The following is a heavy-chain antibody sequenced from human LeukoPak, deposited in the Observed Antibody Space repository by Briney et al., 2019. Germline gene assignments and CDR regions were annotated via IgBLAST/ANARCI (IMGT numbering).Heavy chain of an antibody. CDR2: IKQDGSEK. CDR3: ARGGMVRRVMGAFDI. CDR1: GFTFSSYW. J-gene: IGHJ3*02. Sequence: GGSLRLSCAASGFTFSSYWMSWVRQAPGKGLEWVANIKQDGSEKYYVDSVKGRFSISRDNAKNSLYLQMNSLRAEDTAVFYCARGGMVRRVMGAFDIWGQGTLVTVSS. D-gene: IGHD3-10*01. V-gene: IGHV3-7*01.